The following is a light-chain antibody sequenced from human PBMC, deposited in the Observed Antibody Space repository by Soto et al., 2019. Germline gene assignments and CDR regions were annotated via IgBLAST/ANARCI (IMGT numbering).Light chain of an antibody. CDR1: QDISRF. CDR2: DTS. CDR3: LQHNNYPYT. V-gene: IGKV1-17*03. Sequence: DVQMTQSPSAMSASVGDRVTITCRASQDISRFVAWFQQKPGKAPERLIYDTSNLQPGVPSRFSGSGSGTEFPLAISGLQPEDFATYYCLQHNNYPYTFGQGTKLEIK. J-gene: IGKJ2*01.